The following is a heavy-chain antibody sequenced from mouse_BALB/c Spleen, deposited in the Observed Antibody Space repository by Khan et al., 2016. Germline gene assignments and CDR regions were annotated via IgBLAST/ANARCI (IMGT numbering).Heavy chain of an antibody. CDR1: GFNIKDTY. CDR2: IDPANGNT. V-gene: IGHV14-3*02. J-gene: IGHJ4*01. CDR3: ARRGFHYAMDY. Sequence: VQLKQSGAELVKPGASVKLSCTASGFNIKDTYMHWVKQRPEQGLEWIGRIDPANGNTKYDPKFQGKATITADTSSNTAYLQLSSLTSEDTAVYSCARRGFHYAMDYWGQGTSVTVSS.